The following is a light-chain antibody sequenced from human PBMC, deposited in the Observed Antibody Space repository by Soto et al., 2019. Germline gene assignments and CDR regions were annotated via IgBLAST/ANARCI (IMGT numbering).Light chain of an antibody. V-gene: IGKV1-5*03. CDR3: QQSFT. CDR1: QSISSW. CDR2: KAS. J-gene: IGKJ3*01. Sequence: DIPMTQSPSTLSASVGDRVTITCRASQSISSWLAWYQQKPGKAPKLLIYKASSLGSGVPSRFSGSGSGTEFTLTISSLQPDDFATYYCQQSFTFGPGTKVDIK.